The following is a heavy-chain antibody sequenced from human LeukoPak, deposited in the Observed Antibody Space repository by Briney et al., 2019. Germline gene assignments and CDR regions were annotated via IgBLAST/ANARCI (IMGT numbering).Heavy chain of an antibody. V-gene: IGHV4-61*02. D-gene: IGHD2-2*01. CDR1: GGSISSGSYY. Sequence: PSETLSLTCTVSGGSISSGSYYWSWIRQPAGKGLEWIGRIYTSGSTNYNPSLKSRVTISVDTSKNQFSLNLSSVTAADTAVYYCARRLAWAVVVPAAGYMDVWGKGTTVTISS. CDR3: ARRLAWAVVVPAAGYMDV. CDR2: IYTSGST. J-gene: IGHJ6*03.